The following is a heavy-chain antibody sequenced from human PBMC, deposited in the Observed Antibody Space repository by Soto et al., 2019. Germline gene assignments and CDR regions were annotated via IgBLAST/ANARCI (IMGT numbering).Heavy chain of an antibody. J-gene: IGHJ5*02. V-gene: IGHV3-21*01. D-gene: IGHD3-3*02. CDR1: GFTFSSYS. Sequence: PGWSLRLSCAASGFTFSSYSMNWVRQAPGKGLEWVSSISSSSSYIYYADSVKGRFTISRDNAKNSLYLQMNSLRAEDTAVYYCARHDPGPSLADSQFDPGGPGTLGT. CDR3: ARHDPGPSLADSQFDP. CDR2: ISSSSSYI.